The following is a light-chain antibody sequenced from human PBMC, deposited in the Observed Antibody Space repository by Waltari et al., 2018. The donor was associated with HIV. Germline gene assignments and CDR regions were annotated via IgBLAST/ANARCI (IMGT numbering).Light chain of an antibody. V-gene: IGKV1-5*03. CDR1: QTSSSS. J-gene: IGKJ2*01. CDR3: QQYSAFPFT. CDR2: KAS. Sequence: DIEMTQSPSTMPLSLGDRVTITCRASQTSSSSFAWYQQRPGTAPKLLIYKASSLEDGGPSRFIGSGAWTEFTLTISSLQPDDIAVYFCQQYSAFPFTFGQGTKLEI.